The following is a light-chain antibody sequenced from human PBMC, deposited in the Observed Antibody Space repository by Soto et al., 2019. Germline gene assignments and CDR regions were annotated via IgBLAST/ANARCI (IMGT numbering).Light chain of an antibody. V-gene: IGKV1-5*01. CDR2: DAS. Sequence: DIQRTQSPSTLSASVGDRVTFTCRASQTISNWLAWYQHKPGKAPKLLIFDASSLESGVPSRFSGSGSGPEFTLTISSLQPDDFATYYCQQYKIYPWTFGKGTKVAIK. CDR3: QQYKIYPWT. CDR1: QTISNW. J-gene: IGKJ1*01.